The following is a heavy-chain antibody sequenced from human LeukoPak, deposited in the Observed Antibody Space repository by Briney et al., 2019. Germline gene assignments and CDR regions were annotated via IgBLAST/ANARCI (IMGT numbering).Heavy chain of an antibody. CDR1: GFIFSSYW. V-gene: IGHV3-7*01. J-gene: IGHJ4*02. D-gene: IGHD3-22*01. CDR3: ARGFNYYDSSGVWWSQDY. CDR2: IKQDGSEK. Sequence: GGSLRLSCAASGFIFSSYWMSWVRQAPGKGLEWVANIKQDGSEKYYVDSVKGRFTISRDNAKNSLYLQMNSLRAEDTAVYYCARGFNYYDSSGVWWSQDYWGQGTLVTVSS.